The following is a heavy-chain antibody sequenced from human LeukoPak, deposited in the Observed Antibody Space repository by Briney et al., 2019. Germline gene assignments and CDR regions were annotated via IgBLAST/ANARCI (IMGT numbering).Heavy chain of an antibody. CDR3: ARIPSAWYFDL. Sequence: GGSLRLSCAASGFTFSSYSMNWVRQAPGKGLEWVSFISSSSSYIYYADSVKGRFTISRDNAKNSLYLQMNSLRAEDTAVYYCARIPSAWYFDLWGRGTLVTVSS. CDR1: GFTFSSYS. CDR2: ISSSSSYI. J-gene: IGHJ2*01. V-gene: IGHV3-21*01. D-gene: IGHD2-21*01.